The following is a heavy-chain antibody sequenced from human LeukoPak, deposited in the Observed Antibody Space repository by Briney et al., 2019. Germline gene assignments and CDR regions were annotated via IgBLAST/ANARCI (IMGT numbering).Heavy chain of an antibody. D-gene: IGHD3-9*01. Sequence: PSETLSLTCTVSGGSLSSYYWSWVRQPPGKGVERSGYIYYSGSTKYNPSLTSRGTISVATSKNQFSLKLTSVTAADTAVYYCASAPPYYDILTGYSIGAFGYWGQGTLVTVSS. J-gene: IGHJ4*02. CDR3: ASAPPYYDILTGYSIGAFGY. V-gene: IGHV4-59*01. CDR2: IYYSGST. CDR1: GGSLSSYY.